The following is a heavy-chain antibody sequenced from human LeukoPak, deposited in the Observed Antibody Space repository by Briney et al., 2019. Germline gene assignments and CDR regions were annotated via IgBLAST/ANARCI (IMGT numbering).Heavy chain of an antibody. CDR1: GYTFTSYD. J-gene: IGHJ6*03. Sequence: ASVKVSCKASGYTFTSYDINWVRQATGQGLEWMGWMNPNSGNTGYAQKFQGRVTMTRNTSISTAYMELSSLRSEDTAVYYCARVQTGYYYYYYMDVWGKGTTVTISS. V-gene: IGHV1-8*01. CDR2: MNPNSGNT. CDR3: ARVQTGYYYYYYMDV. D-gene: IGHD1-14*01.